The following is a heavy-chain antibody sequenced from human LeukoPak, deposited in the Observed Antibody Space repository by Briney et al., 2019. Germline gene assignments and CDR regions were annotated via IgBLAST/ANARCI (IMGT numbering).Heavy chain of an antibody. Sequence: ASVKVSCKATGYTFTSYAMHWVRQAPGQKLEWMGWINAGNGNTKYSQKFQGRVTITRDKSASTVYMELSSLRSEDTAVYYCARALITMVRGVMIPPLGYWGQGTLVTVSS. CDR3: ARALITMVRGVMIPPLGY. V-gene: IGHV1-3*01. J-gene: IGHJ4*02. D-gene: IGHD3-10*01. CDR1: GYTFTSYA. CDR2: INAGNGNT.